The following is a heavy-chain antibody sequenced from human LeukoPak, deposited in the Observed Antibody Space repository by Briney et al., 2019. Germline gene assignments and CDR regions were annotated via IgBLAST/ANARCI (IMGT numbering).Heavy chain of an antibody. V-gene: IGHV3-23*01. CDR2: ISGSGGST. J-gene: IGHJ4*02. Sequence: GGSLRLSCAASGFTFSSYAMSWVRQAPGKGLEWVSAISGSGGSTYYADSAKGRFTISRDNSKNTLYLQMNSLRAEDTAVYYCAKDSTPGVFGVVTFDYWGQGTLVTVSS. CDR1: GFTFSSYA. D-gene: IGHD3-3*01. CDR3: AKDSTPGVFGVVTFDY.